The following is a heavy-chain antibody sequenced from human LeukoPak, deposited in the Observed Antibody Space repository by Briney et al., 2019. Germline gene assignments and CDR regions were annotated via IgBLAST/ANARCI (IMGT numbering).Heavy chain of an antibody. CDR3: ARDGGNSARSFDI. J-gene: IGHJ3*02. CDR2: INPSGGST. CDR1: GYTFTSYY. V-gene: IGHV1-46*01. Sequence: ASVKVSCKASGYTFTSYYMHCVRQAPGQGLEWMGIINPSGGSTSYAQKFQGRVTMTRDMSTSTVYMELSSLRSEDTAVYYCARDGGNSARSFDIWGQGTMVTVSS. D-gene: IGHD4-23*01.